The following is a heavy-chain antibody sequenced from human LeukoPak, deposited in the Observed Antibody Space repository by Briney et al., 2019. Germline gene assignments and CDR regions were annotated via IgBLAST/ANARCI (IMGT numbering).Heavy chain of an antibody. Sequence: SVKVSCKASGGTFSSYAIGWVRQAPGQGLEWMGRIIPILGIANYAQKFQGRVTITADKSTSTAYMELSSLRSEDTAVYYCAREAIVGEYYFDYWGQGTLVTVSS. CDR3: AREAIVGEYYFDY. V-gene: IGHV1-69*04. D-gene: IGHD1-26*01. J-gene: IGHJ4*02. CDR2: IIPILGIA. CDR1: GGTFSSYA.